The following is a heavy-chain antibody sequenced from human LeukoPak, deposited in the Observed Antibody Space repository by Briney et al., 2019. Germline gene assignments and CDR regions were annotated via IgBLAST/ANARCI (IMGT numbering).Heavy chain of an antibody. J-gene: IGHJ4*02. D-gene: IGHD3-22*01. Sequence: PSETLSLTCAVYGGSFSGYYWSWIRQPPGKGLEWIGEINHSGSTNYNPSLKSRVTISVGTSKNQFSLKLSSVTAADTAVYYCARRGYYYDSSGYAYWGQGTLVTVSS. CDR3: ARRGYYYDSSGYAY. V-gene: IGHV4-34*01. CDR2: INHSGST. CDR1: GGSFSGYY.